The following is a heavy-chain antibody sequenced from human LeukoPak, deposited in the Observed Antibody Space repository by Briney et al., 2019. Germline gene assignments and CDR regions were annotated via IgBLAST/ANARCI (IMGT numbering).Heavy chain of an antibody. Sequence: GGSLRLSCAASGFTFSSYWMHWVRQAPGKGLEWVSGISWNSGSIGYADSVKGRFTISRDNAKNSLYLQMNSLRAEDTALYYCAKGYYGSGSYYNAWGQGTLVTVSS. D-gene: IGHD3-10*01. CDR1: GFTFSSYW. V-gene: IGHV3-9*01. CDR2: ISWNSGSI. CDR3: AKGYYGSGSYYNA. J-gene: IGHJ5*02.